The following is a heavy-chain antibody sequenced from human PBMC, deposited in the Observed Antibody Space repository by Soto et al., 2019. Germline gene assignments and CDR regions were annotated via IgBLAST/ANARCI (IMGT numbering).Heavy chain of an antibody. CDR3: AKEEYGDFLWFGA. CDR2: ICGSGLST. V-gene: IGHV3-23*01. D-gene: IGHD3-16*01. J-gene: IGHJ5*02. CDR1: GFIFSNYS. Sequence: XGSLRLSWAASGFIFSNYSLTWVRQAPGKGLDWVSAICGSGLSTYYTDAVKGRFTISRDNSRNIVFLDMNSLRADDAAMYYCAKEEYGDFLWFGAWGPGTPVTVSS.